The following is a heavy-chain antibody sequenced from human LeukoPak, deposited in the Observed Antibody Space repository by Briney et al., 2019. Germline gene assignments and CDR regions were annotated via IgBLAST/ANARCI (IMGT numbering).Heavy chain of an antibody. Sequence: GASMKVSCKASGYSFTTYGISWVRQAPGQGLEWLGWISASSANTKYAQKFQGRLTMTTDTSRTTAHMELRSLRSDDAAVYYWAREELAGRGMDVWGQGTTVTVSS. CDR3: AREELAGRGMDV. CDR2: ISASSANT. J-gene: IGHJ6*02. V-gene: IGHV1-18*01. D-gene: IGHD6-6*01. CDR1: GYSFTTYG.